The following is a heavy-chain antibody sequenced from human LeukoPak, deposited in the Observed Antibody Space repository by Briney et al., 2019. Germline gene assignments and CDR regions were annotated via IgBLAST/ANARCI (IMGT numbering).Heavy chain of an antibody. CDR2: IYSGGST. J-gene: IGHJ3*02. CDR1: GFTVSSNY. CDR3: TKMQGFCTGSSCYPRTFDI. V-gene: IGHV3-53*01. Sequence: PGGSLRLSCAASGFTVSSNYMSWVRQAPGKGLEWVSVIYSGGSTYYSDSVKGRFTISRDNSKNTVYLHINSLRAEDTAVDYCTKMQGFCTGSSCYPRTFDIWGQGTMVSVSS. D-gene: IGHD2-2*01.